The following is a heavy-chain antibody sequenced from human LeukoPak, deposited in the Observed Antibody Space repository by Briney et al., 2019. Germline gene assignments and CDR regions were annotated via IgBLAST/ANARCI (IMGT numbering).Heavy chain of an antibody. D-gene: IGHD3-3*01. V-gene: IGHV3-9*01. CDR3: AKDRIRFLDAYGMDV. CDR2: ISWNSGSI. J-gene: IGHJ6*02. CDR1: GFTFDDYA. Sequence: GGSLRLSCAASGFTFDDYAMHWVRQAPGKGLEWVSGISWNSGSIGYADSVKGRFTISRDNAKNSLYLQMNSLRAEDTALYYCAKDRIRFLDAYGMDVWAKGPRSPSP.